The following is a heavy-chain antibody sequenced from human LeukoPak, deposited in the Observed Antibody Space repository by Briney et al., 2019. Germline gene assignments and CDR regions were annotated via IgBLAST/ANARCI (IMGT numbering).Heavy chain of an antibody. CDR1: GFTFSSYG. D-gene: IGHD5-18*01. J-gene: IGHJ4*02. CDR3: ARDSISAMGRPFDY. V-gene: IGHV3-21*01. CDR2: ISSSSSYI. Sequence: PGGSLRLSCAASGFTFSSYGMHWVRQAPGKGLEWASSISSSSSYIYYADSVKGRFTISRDNAKNSLYLQMNSLRAEDTAVYYCARDSISAMGRPFDYWGQGTLVTVSS.